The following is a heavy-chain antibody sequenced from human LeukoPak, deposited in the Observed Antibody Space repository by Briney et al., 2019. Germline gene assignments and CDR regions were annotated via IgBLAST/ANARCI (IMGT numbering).Heavy chain of an antibody. CDR2: ISYDGSNK. CDR3: ARDPPYSSSWYHFDY. J-gene: IGHJ4*02. CDR1: GFTFSSYA. V-gene: IGHV3-30-3*01. D-gene: IGHD6-13*01. Sequence: GGSLRLSCAASGFTFSSYAMHWVRQAPGKGLEWVAVISYDGSNKYYADSVKGRFTISRDNSKNTLYLQMNSLRAEDTAVYYCARDPPYSSSWYHFDYWGQGTLVTVSS.